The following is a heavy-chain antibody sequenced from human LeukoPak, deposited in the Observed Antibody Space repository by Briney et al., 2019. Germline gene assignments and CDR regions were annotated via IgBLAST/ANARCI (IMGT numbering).Heavy chain of an antibody. CDR2: ISGSGGST. CDR1: GFTFSSYA. V-gene: IGHV3-23*01. CDR3: AKSINMGYCSSTSCLGDAFDI. D-gene: IGHD2-2*01. J-gene: IGHJ3*02. Sequence: GGSLRLSCAASGFTFSSYAMSWVRQAPGKGLEWVSAISGSGGSTYYADSVKGRFTISRDNSKNTLYLQMNSLRAEDTAVYYCAKSINMGYCSSTSCLGDAFDIWGQGTMVTVSS.